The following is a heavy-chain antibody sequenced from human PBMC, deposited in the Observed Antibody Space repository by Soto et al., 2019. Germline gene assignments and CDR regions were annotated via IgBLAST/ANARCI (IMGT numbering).Heavy chain of an antibody. CDR2: IRSKTNGYAT. CDR1: AFTFSAST. Sequence: EVQLVESGGGLVQPGESLKLSCAASAFTFSASTMYWVRQASGKGLEWVGRIRSKTNGYATAYAASVKGRFTISRDDSKNTAYLQMNSLKTEDTAVYYCTRNYDILTDYYNYYYMDVWGKGTTVIVSS. J-gene: IGHJ6*03. D-gene: IGHD3-9*01. V-gene: IGHV3-73*01. CDR3: TRNYDILTDYYNYYYMDV.